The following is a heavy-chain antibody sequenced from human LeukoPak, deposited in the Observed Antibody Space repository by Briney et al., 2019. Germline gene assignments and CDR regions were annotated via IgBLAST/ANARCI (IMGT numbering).Heavy chain of an antibody. J-gene: IGHJ5*02. CDR3: ARDVDTTSHLNWFDP. Sequence: GGSLRLSCASCGFIFTSYGMHWVRQAPAKGREWVADIWYHRGNENYAEAVKGRFTISRDTYKNTLYLQMNSLRADDTAMYYCARDVDTTSHLNWFDPWGQGTLVTVSS. D-gene: IGHD2/OR15-2a*01. V-gene: IGHV3-33*01. CDR2: IWYHRGNE. CDR1: GFIFTSYG.